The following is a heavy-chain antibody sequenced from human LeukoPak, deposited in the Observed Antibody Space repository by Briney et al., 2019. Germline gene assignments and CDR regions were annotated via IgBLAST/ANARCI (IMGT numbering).Heavy chain of an antibody. Sequence: GGSLRLSCAASGSTFSSYAMHWVRQAPGKGLEWVAVISYDGSNKYYADSVKGRFTISRDNSKNTLYLQMNSLRAEDTAVYYCAKVSGTTVRFGYWGQGTLVTVSS. V-gene: IGHV3-30-3*01. CDR2: ISYDGSNK. CDR1: GSTFSSYA. CDR3: AKVSGTTVRFGY. J-gene: IGHJ4*02. D-gene: IGHD1-1*01.